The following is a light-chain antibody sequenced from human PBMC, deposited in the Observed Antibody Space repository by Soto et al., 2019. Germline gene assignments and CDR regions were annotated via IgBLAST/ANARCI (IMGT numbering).Light chain of an antibody. Sequence: QSVLTQPPSASGTPGQRVTISCSGSSSNIGSNTVNWYQQLPGTAPKLLIYSNNQRPSWVPDRFSGSKSVTSASLAISGLQSEDEADYYCAAWDDSLNLVFGGGTQLTVL. CDR1: SSNIGSNT. V-gene: IGLV1-44*01. CDR2: SNN. CDR3: AAWDDSLNLV. J-gene: IGLJ2*01.